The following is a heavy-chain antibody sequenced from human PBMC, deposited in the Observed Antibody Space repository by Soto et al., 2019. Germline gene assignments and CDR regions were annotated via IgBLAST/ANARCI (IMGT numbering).Heavy chain of an antibody. V-gene: IGHV4-59*01. CDR1: GGSISSYY. CDR3: ARARFTGYCSGGSCYGVFDY. CDR2: IYYSGST. Sequence: PSETLSLTCTVSGGSISSYYWSWIRQPPGKGLEWIGYIYYSGSTNYNPSLKSRVTISVDTSKNQFSLKLSSVTAADTAVYYCARARFTGYCSGGSCYGVFDYWGQGTLVTVSS. J-gene: IGHJ4*02. D-gene: IGHD2-15*01.